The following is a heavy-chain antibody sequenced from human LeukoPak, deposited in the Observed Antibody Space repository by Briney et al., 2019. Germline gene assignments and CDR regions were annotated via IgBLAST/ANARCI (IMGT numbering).Heavy chain of an antibody. D-gene: IGHD3-10*02. J-gene: IGHJ6*04. CDR2: IYGGGNT. V-gene: IGHV3-66*01. Sequence: PGGSLRLSCAASGFSVSSSYVSWVRQAPRKGLEWVSIIYGGGNTYYVDSVEGRFTISRDNSKNTLYLQMNTLRAEDTAVYYCAELGITMIGGVWGKGTTVTISS. CDR1: GFSVSSSY. CDR3: AELGITMIGGV.